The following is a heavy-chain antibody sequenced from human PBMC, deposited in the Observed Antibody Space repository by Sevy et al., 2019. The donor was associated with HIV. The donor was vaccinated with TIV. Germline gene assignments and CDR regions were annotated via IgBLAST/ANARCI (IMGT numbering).Heavy chain of an antibody. D-gene: IGHD3-10*01. CDR3: ARILSIWFGELFGDFDY. CDR1: GFTFSSYS. CDR2: ISSSSSTI. Sequence: GGSLRLSCAASGFTFSSYSMNWVRQVPGKGLVWVSYISSSSSTIYYADSVKGRFTISRDNAKNSLYLQMNSLRDEDTAVYYCARILSIWFGELFGDFDYWGQGTLVTVSS. V-gene: IGHV3-48*02. J-gene: IGHJ4*02.